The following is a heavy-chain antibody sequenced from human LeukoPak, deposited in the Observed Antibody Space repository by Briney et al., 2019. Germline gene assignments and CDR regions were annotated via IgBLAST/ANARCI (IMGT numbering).Heavy chain of an antibody. CDR2: IWYDGSNK. CDR1: GFTFSSYG. CDR3: ARDRHNYYYDSSGYYDY. D-gene: IGHD3-22*01. V-gene: IGHV3-33*01. J-gene: IGHJ4*02. Sequence: GRSLRLSCAASGFTFSSYGMHWVRQAPGNGLEWVAVIWYDGSNKYYADSVKGRFTISRDNSKNTLYLQMNSLRAEDTAVYYCARDRHNYYYDSSGYYDYWGQGTLVTVSS.